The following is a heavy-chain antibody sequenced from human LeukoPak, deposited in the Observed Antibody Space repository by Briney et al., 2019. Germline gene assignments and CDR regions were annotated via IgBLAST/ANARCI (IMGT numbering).Heavy chain of an antibody. Sequence: ASVKVSCKTSGYTFTDYYMHWVRQAPGQGLEWMGWINPNSGGTNYAQKFQGRVTMTRDSSISTAYMELSRLRSDDTAVHYCARKTRKDGYNWVDYWGQGTLVTVSS. J-gene: IGHJ4*02. CDR2: INPNSGGT. CDR1: GYTFTDYY. CDR3: ARKTRKDGYNWVDY. D-gene: IGHD5-24*01. V-gene: IGHV1-2*02.